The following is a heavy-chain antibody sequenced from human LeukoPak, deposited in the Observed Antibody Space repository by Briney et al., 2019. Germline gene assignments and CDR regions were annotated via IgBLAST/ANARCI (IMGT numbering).Heavy chain of an antibody. CDR2: ISGSGGST. D-gene: IGHD4-17*01. J-gene: IGHJ6*03. CDR3: AKDYGDPRSVYYYYYYMDV. CDR1: GFTFSSYA. Sequence: GGSLRLSCAASGFTFSSYAMSWVRQAPGKGLEWVSAISGSGGSTYYADSVKGRFTISRDNSKNTLYLQMNSLRAEDTAVYYCAKDYGDPRSVYYYYYYMDVWGKGTTVTVSS. V-gene: IGHV3-23*01.